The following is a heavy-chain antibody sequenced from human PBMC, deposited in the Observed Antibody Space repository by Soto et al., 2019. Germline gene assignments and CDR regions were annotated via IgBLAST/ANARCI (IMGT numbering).Heavy chain of an antibody. J-gene: IGHJ4*02. V-gene: IGHV1-18*01. CDR3: ARRGVLPDY. D-gene: IGHD3-10*01. CDR1: GYTFTNYG. CDR2: ISADNGNT. Sequence: QVQLVQSGAEVKRPGASVKVSCKASGYTFTNYGITWVRQSPGQGLVWMGWISADNGNTNYAQKLQGRVNMTTDTSTTTAYMELRSLRSDDTAVYYCARRGVLPDYWGQGSLVTVSS.